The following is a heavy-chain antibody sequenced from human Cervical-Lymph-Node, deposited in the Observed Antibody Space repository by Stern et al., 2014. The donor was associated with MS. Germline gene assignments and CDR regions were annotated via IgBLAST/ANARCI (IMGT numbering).Heavy chain of an antibody. V-gene: IGHV4-39*01. J-gene: IGHJ4*02. CDR2: FYYSGST. CDR3: ARQRAYCSSASCCATFDY. CDR1: GGSISSSRYY. D-gene: IGHD2-2*01. Sequence: QLQLQESGPGLVKPSETLSLTCTVSGGSISSSRYYWGWIRQPPGKGLEWIGSFYYSGSTYYNPSLKSRVTISVDTSKNQFSLKLSSVTAADTAVFYCARQRAYCSSASCCATFDYWGQGTLVTVSS.